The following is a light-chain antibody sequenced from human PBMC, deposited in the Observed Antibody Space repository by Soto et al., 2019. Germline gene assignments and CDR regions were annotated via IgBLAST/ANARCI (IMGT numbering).Light chain of an antibody. V-gene: IGKV3-20*01. CDR3: QHYGPSPYT. CDR1: QSVSSSY. CDR2: GAS. J-gene: IGKJ2*01. Sequence: EIVLTQSPDTLSLSPGERATLSCRASQSVSSSYLAWYQQKPGQSPRLLIYGASNRATGIPDRFSGSGSGTDFTLTINRLEAEDFAVYYCQHYGPSPYTFGQGTKLEIK.